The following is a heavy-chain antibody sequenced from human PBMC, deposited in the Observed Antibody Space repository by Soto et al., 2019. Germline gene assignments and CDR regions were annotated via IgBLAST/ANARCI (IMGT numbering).Heavy chain of an antibody. Sequence: ASVKVSCKASGYTFTCYGISWVRQAPGQGLEWMGWISAYNGNTNYAQKLQGRVTMTTDTSTSTAYMELRSLRSDDTAVYYCARAPGYYYGSGFDFDYWGQGTLVTVSS. CDR3: ARAPGYYYGSGFDFDY. J-gene: IGHJ4*02. V-gene: IGHV1-18*01. CDR2: ISAYNGNT. D-gene: IGHD3-10*01. CDR1: GYTFTCYG.